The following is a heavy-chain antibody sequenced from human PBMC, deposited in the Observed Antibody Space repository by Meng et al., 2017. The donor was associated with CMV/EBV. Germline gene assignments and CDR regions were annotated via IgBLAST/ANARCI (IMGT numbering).Heavy chain of an antibody. Sequence: GESLKISCAASGFTFSGSAMHWVRQASGKGLEWVGRIRSKANSYATAYAASVKGRFTISRDDSKNTAYLQMNSLKTEDTAVYYCTTPRRDGYNYHFDYWGQGTLVTVSS. CDR2: IRSKANSYAT. D-gene: IGHD5-24*01. V-gene: IGHV3-73*01. CDR1: GFTFSGSA. J-gene: IGHJ4*02. CDR3: TTPRRDGYNYHFDY.